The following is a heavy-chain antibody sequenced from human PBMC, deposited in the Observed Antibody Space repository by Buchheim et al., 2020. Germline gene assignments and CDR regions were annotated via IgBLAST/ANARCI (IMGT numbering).Heavy chain of an antibody. V-gene: IGHV3-30*18. CDR2: ISYDGSNK. CDR1: GFTFSSYG. D-gene: IGHD6-6*01. Sequence: QVQLVESGGGVVQPGRSLRLSCAASGFTFSSYGMHWVRQAPGKGLEWVAVISYDGSNKYYADSVKGRFTISRDNSKNTLYLQMNSLRAEDTAVYYCAKGVAARSYYYYYGMDVWGLGTT. J-gene: IGHJ6*02. CDR3: AKGVAARSYYYYYGMDV.